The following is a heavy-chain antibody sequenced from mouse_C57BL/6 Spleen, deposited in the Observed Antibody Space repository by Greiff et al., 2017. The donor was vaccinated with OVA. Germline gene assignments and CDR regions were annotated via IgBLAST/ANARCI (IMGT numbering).Heavy chain of an antibody. V-gene: IGHV14-1*01. CDR1: GFNIKDYY. CDR3: TTWVGYSFAY. Sequence: EVKLMESGAELVRPGASVKLSCTASGFNIKDYYMHWVKQRPEQGLEWIGRIDPEDGGTEYAPKFQGKATMTVDKSSITAYLQLSSLTSEDTAVYYCTTWVGYSFAYWGQGTMVTVSA. CDR2: IDPEDGGT. J-gene: IGHJ3*01. D-gene: IGHD2-3*01.